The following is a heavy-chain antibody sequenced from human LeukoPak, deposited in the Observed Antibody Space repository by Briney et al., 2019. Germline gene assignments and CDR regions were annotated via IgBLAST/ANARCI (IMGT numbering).Heavy chain of an antibody. J-gene: IGHJ4*02. CDR1: GFTFCDYA. V-gene: IGHV3-49*04. Sequence: GGSLRLSCTASGFTFCDYAMSWVRQTPGKGLEWVGFIRSKAYGGTTEYAASVKGRFTISRDDSKSIAYLQVNSLKTEDTAVYYCTSGEGYGDYFDYWGQGTLVTVSS. D-gene: IGHD4-17*01. CDR3: TSGEGYGDYFDY. CDR2: IRSKAYGGTT.